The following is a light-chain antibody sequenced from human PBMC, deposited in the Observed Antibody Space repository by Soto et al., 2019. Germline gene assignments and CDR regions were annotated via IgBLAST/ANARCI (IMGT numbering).Light chain of an antibody. CDR3: ATWHDSFYV. Sequence: QSVLTLPPSASGTPGQRVTVSCSGSTSDIGTNAVNWFQHLPGTAPRLLIYTNNQRPSGVPDRFSGSKSGTSASLAISGLQSEDEATYYCATWHDSFYVFGTGTKVTVL. V-gene: IGLV1-44*01. CDR1: TSDIGTNA. CDR2: TNN. J-gene: IGLJ1*01.